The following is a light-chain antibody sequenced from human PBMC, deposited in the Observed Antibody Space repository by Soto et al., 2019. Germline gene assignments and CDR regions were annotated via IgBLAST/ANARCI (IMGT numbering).Light chain of an antibody. Sequence: EIVLTQSPATLSLSPGETATLSCRASQSVSNYLAWYQQKPGQAPRLLIHDASNRATGIPARFSGSGSGTDFTLTISSLEPEDFAVYYCQQRSNWPPFTFGSGTKVDIK. CDR3: QQRSNWPPFT. CDR1: QSVSNY. CDR2: DAS. V-gene: IGKV3-11*01. J-gene: IGKJ3*01.